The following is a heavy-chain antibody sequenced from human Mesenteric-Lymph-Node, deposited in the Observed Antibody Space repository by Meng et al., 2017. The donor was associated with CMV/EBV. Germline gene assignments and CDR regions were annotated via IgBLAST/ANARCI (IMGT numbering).Heavy chain of an antibody. J-gene: IGHJ6*02. CDR3: ARVKYHDFWSGYWTLDYYYGMDV. CDR2: IIPILGIA. D-gene: IGHD3-3*01. CDR1: GGTFSSYT. Sequence: SVKVSCKASGGTFSSYTISWVRQAPGQGLEWMGRIIPILGIANYAQKFQGRVTITADKSTSTAYMELSSLRSEDTAVYYCARVKYHDFWSGYWTLDYYYGMDVWGQGTTVTVSS. V-gene: IGHV1-69*02.